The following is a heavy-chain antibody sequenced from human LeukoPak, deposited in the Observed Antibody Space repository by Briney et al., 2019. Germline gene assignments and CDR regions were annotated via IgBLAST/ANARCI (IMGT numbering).Heavy chain of an antibody. J-gene: IGHJ4*02. CDR2: ISGSGDNT. CDR1: GFTFSSYA. Sequence: PGGSLRLSCAASGFTFSSYAMSWVRQAPGKGLGWVSGISGSGDNTYYADSVKGRFTISGDNSKNTLYVQVNSLGTEDTAAYYCAKGSYYDSSGSFYFDYWGQGTLVTVSS. V-gene: IGHV3-23*01. CDR3: AKGSYYDSSGSFYFDY. D-gene: IGHD3-22*01.